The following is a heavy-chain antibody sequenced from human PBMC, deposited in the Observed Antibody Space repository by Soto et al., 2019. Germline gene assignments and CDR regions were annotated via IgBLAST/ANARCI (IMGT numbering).Heavy chain of an antibody. CDR2: ISGSGGST. CDR3: AKDYAQWLVPDYYYYGMDV. V-gene: IGHV3-23*01. Sequence: EVQLLESGGGLVQPGGSLRLSCAASGFTFSSYAMSWVRQAPGKGLEWVSAISGSGGSTYYADSVKGRFTISRDNSKSTLYLQMNSLRVEDTAVYYCAKDYAQWLVPDYYYYGMDVWGQGTTVTVSS. CDR1: GFTFSSYA. J-gene: IGHJ6*02. D-gene: IGHD6-19*01.